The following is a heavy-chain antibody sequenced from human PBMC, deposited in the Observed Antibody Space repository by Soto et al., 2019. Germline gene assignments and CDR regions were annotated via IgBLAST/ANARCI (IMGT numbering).Heavy chain of an antibody. CDR1: GFTFITYA. V-gene: IGHV3-23*01. CDR3: AKDRNYPRDQFHY. J-gene: IGHJ4*02. D-gene: IGHD1-7*01. CDR2: ISANGQGI. Sequence: GGSLRLSCASSGFTFITYALSWVRQAPGKGLEWVSAISANGQGIYYADSVRGRFTISRDNSKNTIFLHMDSLRAEDTAVYYCAKDRNYPRDQFHYWGQGTLVTVSS.